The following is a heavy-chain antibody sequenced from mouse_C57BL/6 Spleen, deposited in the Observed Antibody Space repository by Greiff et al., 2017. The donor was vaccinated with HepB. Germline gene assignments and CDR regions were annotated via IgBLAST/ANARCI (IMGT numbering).Heavy chain of an antibody. V-gene: IGHV5-4*01. J-gene: IGHJ4*01. CDR3: ARDVQLRPLYAMDY. Sequence: EVKLVESGGGLVKPGGSLKLSCAASGFTFSSYAMSWVRQTPEKRLEWVATISDGGSYTYYPDNVKGRFTISRDNAKNNLYLQMSHLKSEDTAMYYCARDVQLRPLYAMDYWGQGTSVTVSS. CDR1: GFTFSSYA. CDR2: ISDGGSYT. D-gene: IGHD3-2*02.